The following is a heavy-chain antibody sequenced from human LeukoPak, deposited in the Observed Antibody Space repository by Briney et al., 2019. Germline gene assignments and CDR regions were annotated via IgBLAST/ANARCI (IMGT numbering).Heavy chain of an antibody. CDR1: GFTFSSYA. CDR3: ARDLELELRGLWFDP. V-gene: IGHV3-23*01. D-gene: IGHD1-7*01. CDR2: ISGSGGST. Sequence: GGSLRLSCAASGFTFSSYAMSWVRQAPGKGLEWVSAISGSGGSTYYADSVKGRFTISRDNSKNTLYLQMNSLRAEDTAVYYCARDLELELRGLWFDPWGQGTLVTVSS. J-gene: IGHJ5*02.